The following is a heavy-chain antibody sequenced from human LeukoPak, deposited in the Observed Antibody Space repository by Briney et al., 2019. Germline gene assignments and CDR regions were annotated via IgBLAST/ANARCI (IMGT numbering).Heavy chain of an antibody. Sequence: ASVKVSCKASGYTFTSYGISWVRRAPGQGLEWMGWISAYNGNTNYAQKLQGRVTMTTDTSTSTAYMELSSLRSEDTAVYYCARVDFWSGNYYYMDVWGKGTTVTVSS. D-gene: IGHD3-3*01. J-gene: IGHJ6*03. CDR2: ISAYNGNT. V-gene: IGHV1-18*01. CDR3: ARVDFWSGNYYYMDV. CDR1: GYTFTSYG.